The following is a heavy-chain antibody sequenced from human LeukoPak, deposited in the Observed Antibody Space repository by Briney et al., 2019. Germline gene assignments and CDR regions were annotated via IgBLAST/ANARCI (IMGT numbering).Heavy chain of an antibody. J-gene: IGHJ5*02. D-gene: IGHD4-17*01. CDR3: ARDQRVGQTVTTPMAWFDP. V-gene: IGHV3-21*01. CDR2: ISSSRSYI. Sequence: GGSLRLSRAASGFTFSSYSMNWVRQAPGKGLEWVSSISSSRSYIYYADSVKRRFTISRDNAKNSLYLQMNSLRAEDTAVYYCARDQRVGQTVTTPMAWFDPWGQGTLVTVSS. CDR1: GFTFSSYS.